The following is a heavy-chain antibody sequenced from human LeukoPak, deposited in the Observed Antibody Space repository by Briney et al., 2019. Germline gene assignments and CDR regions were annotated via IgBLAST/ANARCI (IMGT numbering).Heavy chain of an antibody. CDR2: INHSGST. J-gene: IGHJ6*02. CDR3: ARLTMVRGVGYYYYGMDV. CDR1: GGSFSGYY. V-gene: IGHV4-34*01. Sequence: SETLSLTCAVYGGSFSGYYWSWIRQPPGKGLEWIGEINHSGSTNYNPSLKSRVTISVDASKNQFSLKLSSVTAADTAVYYCARLTMVRGVGYYYYGMDVWGQGTTVTVSS. D-gene: IGHD3-10*01.